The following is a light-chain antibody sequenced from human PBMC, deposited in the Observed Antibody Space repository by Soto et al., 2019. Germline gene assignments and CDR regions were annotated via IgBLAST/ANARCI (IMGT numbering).Light chain of an antibody. CDR1: QSISSSY. CDR2: GAS. CDR3: QQYGTPPFT. Sequence: EIVLTQSPGTLSLSPGERVTLSCRASQSISSSYLAWYQQKPGQAPRLLIYGASSRATGIPDRFSGSGSGTDFTLTISRLEPEDFALYYCQQYGTPPFTFGPGTKVDIK. V-gene: IGKV3-20*01. J-gene: IGKJ3*01.